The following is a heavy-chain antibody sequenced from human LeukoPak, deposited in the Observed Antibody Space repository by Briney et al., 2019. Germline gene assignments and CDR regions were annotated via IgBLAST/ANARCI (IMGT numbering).Heavy chain of an antibody. V-gene: IGHV4-59*01. J-gene: IGHJ3*02. Sequence: PSETLSLTCTVSGGSISDYYWNWIWQPPGKGLEWIGYISYSGSTNYNPSLKSRVTISLDTPKNQFSLKLSSVTAADTAVYYCARTNAFDIWGQGTMVTVSS. CDR1: GGSISDYY. CDR2: ISYSGST. CDR3: ARTNAFDI.